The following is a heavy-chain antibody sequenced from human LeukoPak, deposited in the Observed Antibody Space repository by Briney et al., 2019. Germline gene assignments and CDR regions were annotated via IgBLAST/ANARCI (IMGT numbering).Heavy chain of an antibody. CDR1: GYTFTTYY. Sequence: GASVNVSCKASGYTFTTYYFHWVRHAPGQGLEWMGWINPNSGGTNYAQKFQGRVTMTRDTSISTTYMELSRLSSDDTAVYYCARNGRGTYDYWGQGTLVTVSS. V-gene: IGHV1-2*02. CDR2: INPNSGGT. J-gene: IGHJ4*02. D-gene: IGHD3-16*01. CDR3: ARNGRGTYDY.